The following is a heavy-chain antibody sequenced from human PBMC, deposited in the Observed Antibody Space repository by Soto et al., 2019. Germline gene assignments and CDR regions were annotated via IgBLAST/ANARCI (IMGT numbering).Heavy chain of an antibody. CDR1: GFSVSSNGAR. D-gene: IGHD3-10*02. CDR3: VPGSLGSYVHVYFDY. CDR2: IYWDDDK. V-gene: IGHV2-5*02. J-gene: IGHJ4*02. Sequence: QITLKESGPPLVNPTQTLTLTCSLSGFSVSSNGARVGWIRQPPGKALEWLALIYWDDDKKYNPSLKSRLTITKDTSENQVVLTVTDVDPADTAIYYCVPGSLGSYVHVYFDYWGQGTLVTVSS.